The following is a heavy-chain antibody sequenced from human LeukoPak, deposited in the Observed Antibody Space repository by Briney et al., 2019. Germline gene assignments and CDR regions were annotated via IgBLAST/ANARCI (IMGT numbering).Heavy chain of an antibody. J-gene: IGHJ4*02. CDR2: ISGSGGST. V-gene: IGHV3-23*01. D-gene: IGHD6-13*01. CDR3: AKDRIAAAGSDY. Sequence: RGSLRLSCAASGFTFSSYAMSWVRQAPGKGLEWVSAISGSGGSTYYADSVKGRFTISRDNSKNTLYLHMNSLRAEDTAVYYCAKDRIAAAGSDYWGQGTLITVSS. CDR1: GFTFSSYA.